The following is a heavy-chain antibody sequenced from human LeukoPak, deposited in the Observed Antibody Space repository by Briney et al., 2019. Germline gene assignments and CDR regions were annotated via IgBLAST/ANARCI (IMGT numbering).Heavy chain of an antibody. V-gene: IGHV4-39*01. D-gene: IGHD1-26*01. CDR2: IFYSGST. J-gene: IGHJ4*02. Sequence: SETLSLTCTVSGGSISSSRYYWGWIRQPPGTGLEWIASIFYSGSTYYNPSLKSRLTISVDTSKNQFSLNLNSVTAADTAVYHCARAVYSGTYSYSHTYFDYWGQGTLVTVSS. CDR1: GGSISSSRYY. CDR3: ARAVYSGTYSYSHTYFDY.